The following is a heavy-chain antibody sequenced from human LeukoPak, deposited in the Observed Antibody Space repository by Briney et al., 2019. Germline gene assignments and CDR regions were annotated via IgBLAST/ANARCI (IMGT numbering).Heavy chain of an antibody. CDR1: GGSISSYY. V-gene: IGHV4-59*08. CDR2: IYYSGST. CDR3: ARLAPGYGDSDTDY. D-gene: IGHD4-17*01. Sequence: SETLSLTCTVSGGSISSYYWSWIRQPPGKGLQWSGYIYYSGSTNYNPSLKSRVTISVDTSKNQFSLRLSSVTAADTAVYYCARLAPGYGDSDTDYWGPGTLVTVSS. J-gene: IGHJ4*02.